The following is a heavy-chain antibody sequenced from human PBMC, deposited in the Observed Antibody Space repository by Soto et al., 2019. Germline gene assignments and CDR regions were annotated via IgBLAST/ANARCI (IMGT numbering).Heavy chain of an antibody. CDR1: GGSISSSNW. D-gene: IGHD6-13*01. Sequence: QVQLQESGPGLVKPSGTLSLTCAVSGGSISSSNWWSWVRQPPGKGLEWIGEIYHSGSTNYNPSLMSRVTISVVKSKNPFSLKLSSVTAADTAVYYCARRRQQLVLSYYYGMDVWGQGTTVTVSS. CDR2: IYHSGST. V-gene: IGHV4-4*02. CDR3: ARRRQQLVLSYYYGMDV. J-gene: IGHJ6*02.